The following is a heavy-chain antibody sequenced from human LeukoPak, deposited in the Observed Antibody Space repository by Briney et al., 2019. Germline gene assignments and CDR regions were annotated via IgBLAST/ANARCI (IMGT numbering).Heavy chain of an antibody. V-gene: IGHV4-39*07. CDR1: GGSISSSSYY. CDR3: ARNEGSSGWYHFDY. J-gene: IGHJ4*02. CDR2: IYYSGST. Sequence: SETLSLTCTVSGGSISSSSYYWGWIRQPPGKGLEWIGSIYYSGSTYYNPSLKSRVTISVDTSKNQFSLKLSSVTAADTAVYYCARNEGSSGWYHFDYWGQGTLVTVSS. D-gene: IGHD6-19*01.